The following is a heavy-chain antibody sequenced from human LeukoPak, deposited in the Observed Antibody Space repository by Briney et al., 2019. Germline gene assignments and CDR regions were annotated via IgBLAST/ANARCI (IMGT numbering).Heavy chain of an antibody. D-gene: IGHD3-22*01. CDR1: GYTFTSYG. CDR2: ISAYNGNT. CDR3: ARKTYDSSGYSYFDY. Sequence: ASVKVSCKASGYTFTSYGISWVRQAPGQGLEWMGWISAYNGNTNYAQKLRGRVTMTTDTSTSTAYMELRSLRSDDTAVYYCARKTYDSSGYSYFDYWGQGTLVTVSS. J-gene: IGHJ4*02. V-gene: IGHV1-18*01.